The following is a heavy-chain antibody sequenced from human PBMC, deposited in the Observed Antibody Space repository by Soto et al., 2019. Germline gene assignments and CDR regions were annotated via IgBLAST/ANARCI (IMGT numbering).Heavy chain of an antibody. J-gene: IGHJ6*02. V-gene: IGHV6-1*01. CDR2: TYYRSKWIH. CDR3: AGVVWFRGMDV. CDR1: GDSVSSSSAA. D-gene: IGHD3-16*01. Sequence: SQTLSLTCDISGDSVSSSSAAWNWIRQSPSRGLEWLGRTYYRSKWIHEYTVSMESRITINPDTTKNQFSLHIYSVTPEDTAVYYCAGVVWFRGMDVWGQGTSVTVSS.